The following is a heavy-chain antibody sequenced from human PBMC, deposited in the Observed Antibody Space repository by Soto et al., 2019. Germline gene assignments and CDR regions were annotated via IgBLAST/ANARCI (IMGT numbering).Heavy chain of an antibody. Sequence: ASVKVSCKASGYTFTSYGISWVRQAPGQGLEWMGWINAYNGNTNYAQKLQGRVTMTTDTSTSTAYMELRSLRSDDTAVYYCARELDDSSGYDDAFDIWGQGTMVTVSS. CDR3: ARELDDSSGYDDAFDI. CDR2: INAYNGNT. D-gene: IGHD3-22*01. CDR1: GYTFTSYG. V-gene: IGHV1-18*01. J-gene: IGHJ3*02.